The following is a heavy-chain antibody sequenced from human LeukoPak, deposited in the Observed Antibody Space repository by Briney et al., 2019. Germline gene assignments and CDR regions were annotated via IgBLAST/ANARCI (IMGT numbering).Heavy chain of an antibody. CDR3: ARDSSIAAAGYYYYGMDV. D-gene: IGHD6-13*01. CDR2: IIPILGIA. Sequence: SVKVSCKASGGTFSSYAISWVRQAPGQGLEWMGRIIPILGIANYAQKFQGRVTITADKSTSTAYMELSSLRSEDTAVYYCARDSSIAAAGYYYYGMDVWGQGTTVTASS. J-gene: IGHJ6*02. V-gene: IGHV1-69*04. CDR1: GGTFSSYA.